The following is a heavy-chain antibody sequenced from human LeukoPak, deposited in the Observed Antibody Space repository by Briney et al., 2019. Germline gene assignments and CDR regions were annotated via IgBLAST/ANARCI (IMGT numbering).Heavy chain of an antibody. CDR1: GVTIRTTY. D-gene: IGHD6-19*01. CDR2: MYSGGST. V-gene: IGHV3-66*01. Sequence: GGSLRLSCAAPGVTIRTTYISWVRQAPGKGLEWVSVMYSGGSTYYTDSVKGRFTISRDTSKSTLYLQMNNLRAEDTAIYYCARDLLSSGWYVGFDYWGQGTLVTVSS. J-gene: IGHJ4*02. CDR3: ARDLLSSGWYVGFDY.